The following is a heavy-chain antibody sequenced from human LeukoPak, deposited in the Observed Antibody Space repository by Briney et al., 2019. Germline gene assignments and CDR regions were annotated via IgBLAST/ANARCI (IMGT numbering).Heavy chain of an antibody. CDR2: IIPILGIA. CDR3: ARDSEDGSGSYSYGMDV. D-gene: IGHD3-10*01. Sequence: SVKVSCKASGGTFSSYAISWVRQAPGQGLEWMGRIIPILGIANYAQKFQGRVTITADKSTSTAYMELSSLRSGDTAVYYCARDSEDGSGSYSYGMDVWGQGTTVTVSS. V-gene: IGHV1-69*04. CDR1: GGTFSSYA. J-gene: IGHJ6*02.